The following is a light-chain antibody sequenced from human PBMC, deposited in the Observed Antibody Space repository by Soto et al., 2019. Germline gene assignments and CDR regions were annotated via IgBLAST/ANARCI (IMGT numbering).Light chain of an antibody. CDR2: AAS. J-gene: IGKJ4*01. CDR1: QGITYY. Sequence: DIQMTQSPSSLSASVGDRDTVTCRASQGITYYLAWYQQKPGKVPKLLIYAASTLQSGVPSRFSGSGSGTDFTLTISSLQLEHVATYYCQKYNSAPPGLTFGGGTKVEIK. V-gene: IGKV1-27*01. CDR3: QKYNSAPPGLT.